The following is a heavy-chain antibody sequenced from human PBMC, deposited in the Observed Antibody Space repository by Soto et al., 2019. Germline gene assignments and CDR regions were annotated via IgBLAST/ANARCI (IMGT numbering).Heavy chain of an antibody. J-gene: IGHJ4*02. D-gene: IGHD5-12*01. V-gene: IGHV3-74*01. Sequence: EVQLVESGGGLVQRGGSLRLSCVASGFTFSTYWMHWVRQAPGKGLVWVSRINGDGTRTTYADSVEGRFTISRDNAKNTLYLQMNSLRAEDTAVYFCVRVPTGGYAFSLDDYWGQGTLVTVSS. CDR1: GFTFSTYW. CDR3: VRVPTGGYAFSLDDY. CDR2: INGDGTRT.